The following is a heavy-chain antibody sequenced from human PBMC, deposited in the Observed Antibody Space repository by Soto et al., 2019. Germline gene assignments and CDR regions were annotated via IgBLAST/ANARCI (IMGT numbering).Heavy chain of an antibody. D-gene: IGHD5-12*01. CDR3: TRSPIYGGYVSYFDF. CDR2: INSDGSGT. Sequence: GGSLRLSCAVSGFTFSNYWMQWVRQAPGKGLVWVSRINSDGSGTAYADSVKGRFTISRDNAKNTLYLQMNSLRAEDTAVYYYTRSPIYGGYVSYFDFWGQGALVTVSS. J-gene: IGHJ4*02. CDR1: GFTFSNYW. V-gene: IGHV3-74*01.